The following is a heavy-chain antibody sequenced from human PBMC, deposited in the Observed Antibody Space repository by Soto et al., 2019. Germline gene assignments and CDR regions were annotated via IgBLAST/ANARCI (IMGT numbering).Heavy chain of an antibody. CDR3: AKDTYSSSWYF. Sequence: PGGSLRLSCAASGFTFTNYLTTWVRQAPGKGLEWVSSIDKSGGDTYYADSVKGRFTISRDNSKNTLYLQMNGLRAEDTALYYCAKDTYSSSWYFWGQGTLVTVSS. CDR2: IDKSGGDT. J-gene: IGHJ4*02. CDR1: GFTFTNYL. V-gene: IGHV3-23*05. D-gene: IGHD2-2*01.